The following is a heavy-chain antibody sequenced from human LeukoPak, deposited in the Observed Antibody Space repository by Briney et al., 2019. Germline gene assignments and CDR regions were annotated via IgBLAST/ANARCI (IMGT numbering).Heavy chain of an antibody. CDR2: INPNSGGT. CDR3: ARDSSSWYLRRYYFDY. D-gene: IGHD6-13*01. Sequence: GESLKISCKGSGYSFTSYWIGWVRQAPGQGLEWMGWINPNSGGTNYAQKFQGRVTMTRDTSISTAYMELSRLRSDDTAVYYCARDSSSWYLRRYYFDYWGQGTLVTVSS. V-gene: IGHV1-2*02. CDR1: GYSFTSYW. J-gene: IGHJ4*02.